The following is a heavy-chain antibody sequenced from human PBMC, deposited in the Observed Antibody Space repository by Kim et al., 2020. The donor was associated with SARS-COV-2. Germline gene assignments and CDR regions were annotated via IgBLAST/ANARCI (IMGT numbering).Heavy chain of an antibody. CDR1: GFTVSSNY. V-gene: IGHV3-53*01. Sequence: GGSLRLSCAASGFTVSSNYMSWVRQAPGKGLEWVSVIYSGGSTYYADSVKGRFTISRDNSKNTLYLQMNSLRAEDTAVYYCARDGTRETDPYGSGSYSMRGKQHYYYYGMDVWGQGTTVTVSS. CDR2: IYSGGST. D-gene: IGHD3-10*01. J-gene: IGHJ6*02. CDR3: ARDGTRETDPYGSGSYSMRGKQHYYYYGMDV.